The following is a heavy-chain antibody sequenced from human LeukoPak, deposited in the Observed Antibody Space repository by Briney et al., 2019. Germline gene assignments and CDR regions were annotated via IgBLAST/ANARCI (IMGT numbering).Heavy chain of an antibody. Sequence: GGSLRLSCGASGFTFNISAINWVRQAPGKGLEWVSNISASGSGTFYADSVKGRFAISRDNSRNMVFLLMNTLRAEDTAIYYCAKVTTDCSSTSCFLPYAFDFWGQGTMVAVSS. V-gene: IGHV3-23*01. J-gene: IGHJ3*01. CDR3: AKVTTDCSSTSCFLPYAFDF. D-gene: IGHD2-2*01. CDR2: ISASGSGT. CDR1: GFTFNISA.